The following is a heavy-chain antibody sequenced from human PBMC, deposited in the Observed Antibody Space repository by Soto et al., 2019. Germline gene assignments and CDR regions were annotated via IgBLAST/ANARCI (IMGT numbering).Heavy chain of an antibody. V-gene: IGHV3-66*01. D-gene: IGHD2-2*01. CDR1: GFTVSSNY. CDR3: ARVYCSSTGCYGYYYYMDV. J-gene: IGHJ6*03. CDR2: IYSGGST. Sequence: EVQLVESGGGLVQPGGSLRLSCAASGFTVSSNYMSWVRQAPGKGLEWASVIYSGGSTYYADSVKGRFTISRDNSKNTLYLQMNSLRAEDRAVYYCARVYCSSTGCYGYYYYMDVWGKGTTVTVSS.